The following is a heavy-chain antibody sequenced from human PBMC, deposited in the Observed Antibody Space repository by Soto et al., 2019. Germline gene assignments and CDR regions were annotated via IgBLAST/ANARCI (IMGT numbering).Heavy chain of an antibody. CDR3: AKGASIAVAGTFDY. CDR1: GFTFSSYG. V-gene: IGHV3-30*18. J-gene: IGHJ4*02. D-gene: IGHD6-19*01. Sequence: QVQLVESGGGVVQPGRSLRLSCAASGFTFSSYGMHWVRQAPGKGLEWVAVISYDGSNKYYADSVKGRFTISSDNSKNTLYLQMNSLRAEDTAVYYCAKGASIAVAGTFDYWGQGTLVTVSS. CDR2: ISYDGSNK.